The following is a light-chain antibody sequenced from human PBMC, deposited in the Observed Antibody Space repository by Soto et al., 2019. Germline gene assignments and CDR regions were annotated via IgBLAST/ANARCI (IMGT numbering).Light chain of an antibody. CDR3: QQYYSTPS. J-gene: IGKJ2*01. CDR1: QSLLYSSNNKNQ. Sequence: DIVMTQSPDSLAVSLGERATINCKSSQSLLYSSNNKNQLAWYQQRPGQSPKLLIYWASTRESGVPDRFSGSGPGTDFTLTISSLQAEDVAVYFCQQYYSTPSFGQGTKLEIK. V-gene: IGKV4-1*01. CDR2: WAS.